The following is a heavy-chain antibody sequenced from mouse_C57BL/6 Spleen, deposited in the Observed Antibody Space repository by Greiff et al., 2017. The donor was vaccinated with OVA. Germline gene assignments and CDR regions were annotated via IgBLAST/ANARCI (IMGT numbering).Heavy chain of an antibody. Sequence: QVQLQQSGAELAKPGASVKLSCKASGYTFTSYWMHWVKQRPGQGLEWIGYINPSSGYTKYNQKFKDKATLTADKSSSTAYMQLSSLTYEDFAVYYCARLYYDYDGWFAYWGQGTLVTVSA. CDR1: GYTFTSYW. J-gene: IGHJ3*01. D-gene: IGHD2-4*01. V-gene: IGHV1-7*01. CDR2: INPSSGYT. CDR3: ARLYYDYDGWFAY.